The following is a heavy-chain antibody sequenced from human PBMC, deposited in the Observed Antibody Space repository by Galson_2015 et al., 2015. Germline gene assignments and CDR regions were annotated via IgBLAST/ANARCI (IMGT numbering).Heavy chain of an antibody. Sequence: SLRLSCAASGFTFSNYVMYWVRQAPGKGLEWVSAISGSGDGTYYAHSVKGRFTISTDNSKNTLYMQMDTLRAEDTAVYYCARHPWDYWGQGTLVTVSS. CDR3: ARHPWDY. J-gene: IGHJ4*02. CDR2: ISGSGDGT. CDR1: GFTFSNYV. V-gene: IGHV3-23*01.